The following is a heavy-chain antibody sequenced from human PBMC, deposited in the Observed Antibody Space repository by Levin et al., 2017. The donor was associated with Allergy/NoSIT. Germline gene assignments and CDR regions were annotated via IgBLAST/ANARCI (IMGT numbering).Heavy chain of an antibody. CDR3: TRDRSYDFWSGYYTVDY. D-gene: IGHD3-3*01. V-gene: IGHV3-49*02. J-gene: IGHJ4*02. CDR2: IRSKAYGGTT. Sequence: MRWLRQGPGKGLEWVGFIRSKAYGGTTEYAASVKGRFTISRDDSKSIAYLQMNSLKTEDTAVYYCTRDRSYDFWSGYYTVDYWGQGTLVTVSS.